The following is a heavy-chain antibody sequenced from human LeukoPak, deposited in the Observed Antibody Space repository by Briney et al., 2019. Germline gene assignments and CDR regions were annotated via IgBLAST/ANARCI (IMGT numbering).Heavy chain of an antibody. V-gene: IGHV4-34*01. CDR2: INNSGST. CDR1: GGSFSGNY. Sequence: SETLSLTCVAYGGSFSGNYWSWIRQPPGKGLEWVGEINNSGSTNYNPSLKSRVTISLDTSKNQFSLKLSSVTAADTAVYYCARGYNRGSYYNYWGQGTLVTVSS. CDR3: ARGYNRGSYYNY. D-gene: IGHD3-16*01. J-gene: IGHJ4*02.